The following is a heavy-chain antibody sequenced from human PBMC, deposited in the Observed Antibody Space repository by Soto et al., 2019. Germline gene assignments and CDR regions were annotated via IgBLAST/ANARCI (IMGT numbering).Heavy chain of an antibody. J-gene: IGHJ4*02. V-gene: IGHV1-69*01. Sequence: QVQLVQSGAEVKKPGSSVKVSCKASGGNFSTHAISWVRQAPGQGLVWMGGIIPMFNTTISAQKFQGRVTITAEEYTSTAYMELGSLRSEDTAVYYCARDAYDRGSLDYWGQGTMVTVSS. CDR3: ARDAYDRGSLDY. CDR1: GGNFSTHA. CDR2: IIPMFNTT. D-gene: IGHD3-22*01.